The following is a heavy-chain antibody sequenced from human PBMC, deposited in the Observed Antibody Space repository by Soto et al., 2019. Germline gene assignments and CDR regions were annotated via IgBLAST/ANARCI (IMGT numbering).Heavy chain of an antibody. J-gene: IGHJ4*02. CDR2: ISGSGGSS. D-gene: IGHD2-21*01. Sequence: PGGSLRLSCAAAGFAFSTYAMTWVRQAPGKGLEWVSVISGSGGSSYYAASVKGRFTISRDNSKNTLYLQMDRLRVEDTAVYFCAKGLALMADHWGQGTPVTVSS. CDR1: GFAFSTYA. V-gene: IGHV3-23*01. CDR3: AKGLALMADH.